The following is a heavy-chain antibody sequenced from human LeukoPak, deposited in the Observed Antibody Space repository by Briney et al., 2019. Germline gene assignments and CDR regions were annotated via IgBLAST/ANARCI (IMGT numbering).Heavy chain of an antibody. J-gene: IGHJ4*02. CDR3: ARYVSGGLVY. V-gene: IGHV4-59*01. Sequence: PSETLLLTCTVSGDSISGYFWSWMRQPPGRGLEWIGNIYYSGSTSYNPSLKSRVTISVDTSKNQFSLKLRSVTAADTAVCYCARYVSGGLVYLRQGTLVTVSS. D-gene: IGHD2-15*01. CDR1: GDSISGYF. CDR2: IYYSGST.